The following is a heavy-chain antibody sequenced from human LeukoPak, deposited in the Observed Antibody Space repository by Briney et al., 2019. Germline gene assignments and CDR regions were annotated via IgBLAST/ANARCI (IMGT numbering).Heavy chain of an antibody. J-gene: IGHJ5*02. CDR1: GYTFTRYD. CDR2: MNHNSGNT. CDR3: ARGSSYYYDMAWFDP. V-gene: IGHV1-8*01. Sequence: ASVNVSCKASGYTFTRYDINWVRQATGQGLEWMGCMNHNSGNTGYAQKFQGRVTMTRNTSISTAYMELSSLRSEDTAVYYCARGSSYYYDMAWFDPWGQGTLVTVSS. D-gene: IGHD3-22*01.